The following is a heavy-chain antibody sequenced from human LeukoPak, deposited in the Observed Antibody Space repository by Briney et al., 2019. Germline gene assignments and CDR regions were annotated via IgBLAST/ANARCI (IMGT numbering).Heavy chain of an antibody. V-gene: IGHV3-30*02. J-gene: IGHJ4*02. CDR3: AKDPENNGYSDGSFDY. Sequence: PGGSLRLSCAASGFTFSTFGMYWVRQAPGKGLDWVAFIRSDGTHEKYGDSVKGRFTISRDNSKNTLYLQMNSLRVEDTAVYYCAKDPENNGYSDGSFDYLGQGTLLTVSS. CDR2: IRSDGTHE. D-gene: IGHD3-22*01. CDR1: GFTFSTFG.